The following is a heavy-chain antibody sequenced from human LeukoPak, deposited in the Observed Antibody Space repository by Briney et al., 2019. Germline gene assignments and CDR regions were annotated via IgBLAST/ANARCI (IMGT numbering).Heavy chain of an antibody. CDR1: GFTFSSYG. Sequence: GGSLRLSCAASGFTFSSYGLHWVRQAPGKGLEWVAVISYDGSNKYYADSVKGRFTISRDNSKNTLYLQMNSLRAEDTAVYYCAKDFTSGWTADLFDYWGQGTLVTVSS. V-gene: IGHV3-30*18. CDR3: AKDFTSGWTADLFDY. J-gene: IGHJ4*02. D-gene: IGHD6-19*01. CDR2: ISYDGSNK.